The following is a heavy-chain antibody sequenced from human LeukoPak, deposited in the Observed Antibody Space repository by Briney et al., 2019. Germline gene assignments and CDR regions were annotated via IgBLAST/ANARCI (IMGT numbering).Heavy chain of an antibody. CDR3: ARGKNYYDSSGPQLGFYFDY. CDR1: GYTFTGYY. Sequence: ASVTVSCKASGYTFTGYYMHWVRQAPGQGLEWMGWINPNSGGTNYAQKFQGRVTMTRDTSISTAYMELSRLRSDDTAVYYCARGKNYYDSSGPQLGFYFDYWGQGTTVTVSS. CDR2: INPNSGGT. J-gene: IGHJ4*03. V-gene: IGHV1-2*02. D-gene: IGHD3-22*01.